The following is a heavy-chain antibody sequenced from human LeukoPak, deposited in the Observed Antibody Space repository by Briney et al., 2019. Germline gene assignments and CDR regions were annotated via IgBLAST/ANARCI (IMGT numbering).Heavy chain of an antibody. J-gene: IGHJ4*02. V-gene: IGHV3-7*01. CDR2: INQDGSGT. Sequence: GGSLRLSCAASGFALSTYWMTWVRQAPGKGLEWVANINQDGSGTYYVDSATGRFTISRDNAKSSLYLQVNSLRAEDSAVYYCAKGDPVSGVYWGRGTLVTVSS. CDR1: GFALSTYW. D-gene: IGHD3-16*01. CDR3: AKGDPVSGVY.